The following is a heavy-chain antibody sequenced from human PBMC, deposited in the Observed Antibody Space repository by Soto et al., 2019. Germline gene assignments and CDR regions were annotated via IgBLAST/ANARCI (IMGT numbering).Heavy chain of an antibody. CDR1: GYSFTSYW. CDR3: ARHAGYIPNYYYYYGMDV. D-gene: IGHD3-9*01. J-gene: IGHJ6*02. V-gene: IGHV5-51*01. CDR2: IYPGDSDT. Sequence: GESLKISCKASGYSFTSYWIGWVRQMPGKGLEWMGIIYPGDSDTRYSPSFQGQVTISADKSISTAYLQWSSLKASDTAMYYCARHAGYIPNYYYYYGMDVWGQGTTVTVSS.